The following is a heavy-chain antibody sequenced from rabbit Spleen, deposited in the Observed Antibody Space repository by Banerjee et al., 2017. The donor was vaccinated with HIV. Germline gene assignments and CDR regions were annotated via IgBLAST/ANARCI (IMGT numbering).Heavy chain of an antibody. CDR3: ARGSGIVDFTL. CDR1: GFSFSSSYW. V-gene: IGHV1S40*01. D-gene: IGHD4-1*01. Sequence: QSLEESGGDLVKPGASLTLTCTASGFSFSSSYWICWVRQAPGKGLEWIACIDTGSSGFTYFANWAKGRFTISKTSSTTVTLQMTSLTAADTATYFCARGSGIVDFTLWGQGTLVTVS. J-gene: IGHJ3*01. CDR2: IDTGSSGFT.